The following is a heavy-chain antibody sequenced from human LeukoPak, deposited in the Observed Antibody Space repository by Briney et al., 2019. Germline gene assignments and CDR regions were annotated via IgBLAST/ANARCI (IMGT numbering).Heavy chain of an antibody. CDR1: GYTFTTYG. Sequence: ASVKVSCKTSGYTFTTYGISWVRQAPGQGLEWMGWISAYNGNTNYAQKFQGRVTMTTDTSTNTAYMELSSLRSEDTAVYYCARDGGDGYSYGYCLDIWGQGTMVTVSS. D-gene: IGHD5-18*01. V-gene: IGHV1-18*01. CDR2: ISAYNGNT. CDR3: ARDGGDGYSYGYCLDI. J-gene: IGHJ3*02.